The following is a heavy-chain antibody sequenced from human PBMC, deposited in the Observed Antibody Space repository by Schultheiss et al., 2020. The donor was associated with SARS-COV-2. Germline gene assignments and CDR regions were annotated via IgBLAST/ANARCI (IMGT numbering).Heavy chain of an antibody. Sequence: SETLSLTCAIAGDSVSSNSAAWTWIRQSPSRGLEWLGRTYYRSKWYYDYAESVKSRITINPDTSKNQFSLQLSSVTPEDTAVYYCARGDSSGYYFGFMNYWGQGTLVTVSS. J-gene: IGHJ4*02. V-gene: IGHV6-1*01. D-gene: IGHD3-22*01. CDR1: GDSVSSNSAA. CDR3: ARGDSSGYYFGFMNY. CDR2: TYYRSKWYY.